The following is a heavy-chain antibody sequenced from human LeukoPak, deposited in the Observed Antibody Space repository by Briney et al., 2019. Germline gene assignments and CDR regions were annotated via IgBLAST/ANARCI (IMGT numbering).Heavy chain of an antibody. Sequence: PGGSLRLSCAASGFTFSSYWMSWVRQAPGKGLEWVANIKQDGSEKYYLDSVKGRFTISRDNAKNSLYLQMNSLRAEDTAVYYCARDPLDWNYAGNWYFDLWGRGTLVTVSS. CDR3: ARDPLDWNYAGNWYFDL. V-gene: IGHV3-7*01. J-gene: IGHJ2*01. D-gene: IGHD1-7*01. CDR1: GFTFSSYW. CDR2: IKQDGSEK.